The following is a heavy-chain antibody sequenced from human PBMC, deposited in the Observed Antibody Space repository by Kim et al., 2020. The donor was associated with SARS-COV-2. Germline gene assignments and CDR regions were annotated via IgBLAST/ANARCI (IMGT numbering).Heavy chain of an antibody. CDR2: ISYDGSNK. D-gene: IGHD1-26*01. V-gene: IGHV3-30*18. CDR3: ANGASGSYYFDY. J-gene: IGHJ4*02. Sequence: GGSLRLSCAASGFTFSSYGMHWVRQAPGKGLEWVAVISYDGSNKYYADSVKGRFTISRDNSKNTLYLQMNSLRAEDTAVYYCANGASGSYYFDYWGQGTLVTVSS. CDR1: GFTFSSYG.